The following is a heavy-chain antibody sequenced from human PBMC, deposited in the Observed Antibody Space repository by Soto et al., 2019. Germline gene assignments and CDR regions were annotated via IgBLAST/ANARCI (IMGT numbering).Heavy chain of an antibody. Sequence: SGPTLVDPTQTLTLTCTFSGFSLSTSGVGVGWIRQPPGKALEWLALIYWNDDKRYSPSLKSRLTITKDTSKNQVVLTMTNMDPVDTATYYCAHRPGGGIAARRVRTVRFDYWGQGTLVTVSS. V-gene: IGHV2-5*01. CDR3: AHRPGGGIAARRVRTVRFDY. CDR1: GFSLSTSGVG. J-gene: IGHJ4*02. D-gene: IGHD6-6*01. CDR2: IYWNDDK.